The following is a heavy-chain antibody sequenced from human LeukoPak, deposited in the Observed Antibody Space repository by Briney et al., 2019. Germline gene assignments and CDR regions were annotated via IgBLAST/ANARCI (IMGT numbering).Heavy chain of an antibody. CDR3: ARHGPDSRKQWLVPYYYYYMDV. D-gene: IGHD6-19*01. Sequence: SETLSLTCTVSGGSISSYYWSWIRQPPGEGLEWIGYIYYSGSTYYNPSLKSRVTISVDTSKNQFSLKLSSVTAADTAVYYCARHGPDSRKQWLVPYYYYYMDVWGKGTTVTVSS. CDR1: GGSISSYY. V-gene: IGHV4-59*08. CDR2: IYYSGST. J-gene: IGHJ6*03.